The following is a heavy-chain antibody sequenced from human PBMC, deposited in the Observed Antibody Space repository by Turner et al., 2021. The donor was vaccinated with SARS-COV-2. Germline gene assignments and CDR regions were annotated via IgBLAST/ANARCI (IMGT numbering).Heavy chain of an antibody. Sequence: QLQLQESGPGLVKPSETLSLTCTVSGGSISSSSYYWGWIRQPPGKGLEWIGSIYKWGGPYHNPALKGRVNITVDTAKDHFSLKLSSVTAADTAVYYCAGPRALDYFGSGGYSNWFDPWGQGTLVSVSS. CDR1: GGSISSSSYY. V-gene: IGHV4-39*02. J-gene: IGHJ5*02. D-gene: IGHD3-10*01. CDR3: AGPRALDYFGSGGYSNWFDP. CDR2: IYKWGGP.